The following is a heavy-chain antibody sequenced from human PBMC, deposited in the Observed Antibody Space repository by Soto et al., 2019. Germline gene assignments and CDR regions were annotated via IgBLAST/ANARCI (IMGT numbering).Heavy chain of an antibody. CDR3: AKDPLWKPGATGFFDY. CDR1: GFTFSSYA. D-gene: IGHD1-26*01. Sequence: GGSLRLSCAASGFTFSSYAMSWVRQAPGKGLEWVSAISGSGGSTYYADSVKGRFTISRDNSKNTLYLQMNSLRAEDTAVYYCAKDPLWKPGATGFFDYWGQGTLVTVSS. CDR2: ISGSGGST. J-gene: IGHJ4*02. V-gene: IGHV3-23*01.